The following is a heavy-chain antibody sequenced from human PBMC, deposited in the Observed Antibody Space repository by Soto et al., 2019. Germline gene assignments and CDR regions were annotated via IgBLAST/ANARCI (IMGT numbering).Heavy chain of an antibody. D-gene: IGHD3-22*01. CDR3: ARGYYYDSSGSDFDY. J-gene: IGHJ4*02. CDR2: IYSVGST. CDR1: GFTVSSNY. V-gene: IGHV3-53*01. Sequence: GGSLRLSCAASGFTVSSNYMSWVRQAPGKGLEWVSVIYSVGSTYYADSVKGRFTISRDNSKNTLYLQMNSLRAEDTAVYYCARGYYYDSSGSDFDYWGQGTLVTVSS.